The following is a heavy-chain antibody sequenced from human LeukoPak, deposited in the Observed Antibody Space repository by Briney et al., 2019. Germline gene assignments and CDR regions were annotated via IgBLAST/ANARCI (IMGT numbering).Heavy chain of an antibody. D-gene: IGHD6-13*01. CDR1: GFTFRNYA. V-gene: IGHV3-48*03. J-gene: IGHJ4*02. CDR3: ARSGSSWYYFDC. CDR2: ISSGGTTI. Sequence: QLWGSLKIPCAAPGFTFRNYALEWVRQAPGKGVEWVSYISSGGTTIYYADSVKGRFTFSRDNAKNSLYLQMNSLRAEDTAVYYCARSGSSWYYFDCWGQGTLVTVSS.